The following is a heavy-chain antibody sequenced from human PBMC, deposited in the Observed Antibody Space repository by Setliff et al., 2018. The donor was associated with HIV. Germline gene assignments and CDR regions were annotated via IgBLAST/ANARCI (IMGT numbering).Heavy chain of an antibody. CDR2: INPSRHNT. D-gene: IGHD4-17*01. CDR1: GYTFTDYF. CDR3: ARNYGADSNYFDY. J-gene: IGHJ4*02. Sequence: ASVKVSCKSSGYTFTDYFIHWVRQAPGQGLEWMGRINPSRHNTIYAPRYQGRVTMTRDTSISTAYMELGGLRSDDTAVYYCARNYGADSNYFDYWGQGTLVTVSS. V-gene: IGHV1-2*06.